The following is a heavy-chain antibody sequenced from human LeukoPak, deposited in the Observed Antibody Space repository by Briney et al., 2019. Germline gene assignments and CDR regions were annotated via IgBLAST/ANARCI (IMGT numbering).Heavy chain of an antibody. CDR2: MNPNSGNT. D-gene: IGHD2-8*02. V-gene: IGHV1-8*01. Sequence: ASVKVSCKASGYTFTSYDINWVRQATGQGLEWMGWMNPNSGNTGYAQKFQGRVTMTRNTSISTAYMELSSLRSEDTAIYYCATYRQVLLPFESWGQGTLVTVSS. CDR3: ATYRQVLLPFES. CDR1: GYTFTSYD. J-gene: IGHJ4*02.